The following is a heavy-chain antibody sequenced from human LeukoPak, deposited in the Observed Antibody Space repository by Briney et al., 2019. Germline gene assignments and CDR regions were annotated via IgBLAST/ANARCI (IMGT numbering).Heavy chain of an antibody. D-gene: IGHD3-10*01. V-gene: IGHV4-59*12. J-gene: IGHJ4*02. CDR3: ARETPYYSIQDY. CDR2: VHYNGSP. Sequence: PSETLSLTCTVSGGSISGYYWSWIRQAPGKGLEWIGYVHYNGSPNYNASLKSRVTISVDTSKNQFSLKLSSVTAADTAVYYCARETPYYSIQDYWGQGTLVTVSS. CDR1: GGSISGYY.